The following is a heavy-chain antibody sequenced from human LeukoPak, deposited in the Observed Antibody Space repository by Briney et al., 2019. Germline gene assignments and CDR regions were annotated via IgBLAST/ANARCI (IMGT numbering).Heavy chain of an antibody. D-gene: IGHD4-11*01. CDR3: ARESRTTRYYYYMDV. V-gene: IGHV1-8*03. CDR1: GYTFTSYD. CDR2: MNPNSGNT. Sequence: ASVKVSCKASGYTFTSYDINWVRQATGQGLEWMGWMNPNSGNTGYAQKFQGRVTITRNTSISTAYMELSSLRSEDTAVYYCARESRTTRYYYYMDVWGKGTTVTVSS. J-gene: IGHJ6*03.